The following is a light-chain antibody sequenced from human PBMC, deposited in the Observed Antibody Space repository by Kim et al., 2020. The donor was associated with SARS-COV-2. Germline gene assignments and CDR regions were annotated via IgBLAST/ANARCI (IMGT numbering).Light chain of an antibody. V-gene: IGLV3-1*01. CDR3: QAWDSSTSYV. CDR1: KLRDRY. J-gene: IGLJ1*01. Sequence: SYELTQPPSVSVSPGQTASITCSGDKLRDRYTSWYQQKPGQSPVLVIYDDTKRPSGIPERFSGSNSGNTATLTISGTQAMDEADYYCQAWDSSTSYVFGTGTKVTVL. CDR2: DDT.